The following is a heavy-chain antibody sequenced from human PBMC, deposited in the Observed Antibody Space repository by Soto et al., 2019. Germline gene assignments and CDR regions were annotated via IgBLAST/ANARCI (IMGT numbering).Heavy chain of an antibody. Sequence: ASVKVSCKASGYTFTSDGISWVRQAPGQGLEWMGWISAYNGNTNYAQKLQGRVTMTTDTSTSTAYMELRSLRSDDTAVYYCAKVGVGATNYYYYGMDVWGQGTTVTVSS. D-gene: IGHD1-26*01. V-gene: IGHV1-18*01. CDR2: ISAYNGNT. CDR3: AKVGVGATNYYYYGMDV. J-gene: IGHJ6*02. CDR1: GYTFTSDG.